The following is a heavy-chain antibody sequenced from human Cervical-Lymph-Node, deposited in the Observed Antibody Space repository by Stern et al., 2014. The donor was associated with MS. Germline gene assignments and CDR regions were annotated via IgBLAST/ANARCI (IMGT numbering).Heavy chain of an antibody. J-gene: IGHJ6*02. CDR3: ARGTYTTSSSYYYYYGMDV. Sequence: QLQLQESGPGLVKPSETLSLTCTVSGGSISSYFWSWIRQPPGKGLEWIGYIYYSGSTNYNPSLKSRVTISVDTSKNQFSLKLSSVTAADTAVYYCARGTYTTSSSYYYYYGMDVWGQGTTVTVSS. CDR2: IYYSGST. D-gene: IGHD6-6*01. CDR1: GGSISSYF. V-gene: IGHV4-59*01.